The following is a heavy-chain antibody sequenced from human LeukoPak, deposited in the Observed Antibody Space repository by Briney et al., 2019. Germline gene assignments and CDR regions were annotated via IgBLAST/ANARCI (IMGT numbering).Heavy chain of an antibody. CDR3: ARQSTDYYYYGMDV. Sequence: KASETLSLTCTVSGGSISSSSYYWGWIRQPPGKGLEWIGSIYYSGSTNYNPSLKSRVTISVDTSKNQFSLKLSSVTAADTAVYYCARQSTDYYYYGMDVWGQGTTVTVSS. CDR1: GGSISSSSYY. CDR2: IYYSGST. J-gene: IGHJ6*02. D-gene: IGHD4-17*01. V-gene: IGHV4-39*01.